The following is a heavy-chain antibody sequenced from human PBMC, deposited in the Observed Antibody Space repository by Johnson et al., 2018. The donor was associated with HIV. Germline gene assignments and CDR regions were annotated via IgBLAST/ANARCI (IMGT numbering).Heavy chain of an antibody. Sequence: VQLVESGGGLVQPGGSLRLSCAASGFTFTSYSMHWVRQAPGKGLVWVARVNLDGGDKMYADSVKGRFTISRDNAKNTLYLQMNSLRVEDTALYYSARNLINTMIQGGNDAFDIWGQGTMVTVPS. CDR1: GFTFTSYS. CDR2: VNLDGGDK. CDR3: ARNLINTMIQGGNDAFDI. V-gene: IGHV3-74*02. J-gene: IGHJ3*02. D-gene: IGHD3-10*01.